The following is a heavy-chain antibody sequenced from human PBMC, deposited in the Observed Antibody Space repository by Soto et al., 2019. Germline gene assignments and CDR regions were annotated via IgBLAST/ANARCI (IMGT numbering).Heavy chain of an antibody. Sequence: GASVKVSCKASGYTFTSYAMHWVRQAPGQRLEWMGWINAGNGNTKYSQKFQGRVTITRDTSASTAYMDLWTLISDDTAVYYCARSWVTGKGGIDVWGQGTSVTVS. V-gene: IGHV1-3*01. CDR2: INAGNGNT. D-gene: IGHD3-16*01. CDR3: ARSWVTGKGGIDV. CDR1: GYTFTSYA. J-gene: IGHJ6*02.